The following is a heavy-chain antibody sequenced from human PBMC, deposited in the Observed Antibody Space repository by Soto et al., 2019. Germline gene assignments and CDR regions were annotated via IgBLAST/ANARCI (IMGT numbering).Heavy chain of an antibody. D-gene: IGHD3-3*01. CDR3: ARSFTKSRRGGVAFDY. CDR2: IIPFDGTT. CDR1: GGTISSFA. Sequence: QVQLVQSGAEVKKPGSSMKVSCTTSGGTISSFAIHWVRQAPGQGLEWMGGIIPFDGTTNYAEKFQGRVTITADASTSTAYMDLSSLRSDDTDVYYCARSFTKSRRGGVAFDYWGQGTLLTVSP. J-gene: IGHJ4*02. V-gene: IGHV1-69*01.